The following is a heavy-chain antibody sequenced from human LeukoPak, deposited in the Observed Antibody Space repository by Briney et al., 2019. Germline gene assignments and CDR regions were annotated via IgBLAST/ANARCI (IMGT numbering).Heavy chain of an antibody. V-gene: IGHV3-64*01. Sequence: PGGSLRLSCAASGFTFSSYAMHWVRQAPGKGLEYVSAISSNGGSTYYANSVKGRFTISRDNSKNTLYLQMGSLRAEDMAVYYCAKDSAPLVVITTSDYFDYWGQGTLVTVSS. CDR1: GFTFSSYA. CDR2: ISSNGGST. D-gene: IGHD3-22*01. CDR3: AKDSAPLVVITTSDYFDY. J-gene: IGHJ4*02.